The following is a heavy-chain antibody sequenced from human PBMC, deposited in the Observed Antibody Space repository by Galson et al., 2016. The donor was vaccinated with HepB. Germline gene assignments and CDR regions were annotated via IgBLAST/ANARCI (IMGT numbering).Heavy chain of an antibody. CDR3: ARGKRPRQWLITKWFDP. D-gene: IGHD6-19*01. J-gene: IGHJ5*02. CDR2: IHHTGAT. V-gene: IGHV4-34*01. CDR1: GGSLSNNF. Sequence: ATLSLTCRVYGGSLSNNFWSWLRQPPGKGLEWIGEIHHTGATNHNSSLKSRVTMSVDTSKNQFSLKLNSVTAADTAVYYCARGKRPRQWLITKWFDPWGQGTPVTVSA.